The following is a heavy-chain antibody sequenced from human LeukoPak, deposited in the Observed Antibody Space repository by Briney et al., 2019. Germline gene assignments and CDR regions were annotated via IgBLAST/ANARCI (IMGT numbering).Heavy chain of an antibody. J-gene: IGHJ4*02. CDR2: INWNGGST. CDR3: ARDRGPRTGFMVREAYDY. V-gene: IGHV3-20*04. D-gene: IGHD3-10*01. Sequence: PGGSLRLSCAASGFTFDDYGMSWVRQAPGKGLEWVSGINWNGGSTGYADSVKGRFTISRDNAKNSLYLQMSSLRAEDTAVYYCARDRGPRTGFMVREAYDYWGQGTLVTVSS. CDR1: GFTFDDYG.